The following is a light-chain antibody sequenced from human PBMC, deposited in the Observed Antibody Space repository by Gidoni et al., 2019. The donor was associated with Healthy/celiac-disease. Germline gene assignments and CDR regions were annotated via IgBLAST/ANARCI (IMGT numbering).Light chain of an antibody. CDR3: QQRSNWPLCS. V-gene: IGKV3-11*01. CDR1: QSVSSY. Sequence: EIVLTHSPATLSLSPGERATLPCRASQSVSSYLAWYQQKPGQAPSLLIYDASNRATGIPARFSGSGSGTDFTLTISSLEPEDLAVYYCQQRSNWPLCSFGQGTKLEIK. J-gene: IGKJ2*04. CDR2: DAS.